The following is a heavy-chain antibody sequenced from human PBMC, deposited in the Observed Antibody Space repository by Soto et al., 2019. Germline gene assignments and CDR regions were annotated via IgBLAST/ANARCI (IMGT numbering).Heavy chain of an antibody. CDR2: FDAEDGET. V-gene: IGHV1-24*01. CDR1: GRSLTELS. J-gene: IGHJ6*02. CDR3: ATEGGHLLVWFGDHQTYGMDV. D-gene: IGHD3-10*01. Sequence: QVQLVQSGAEVKKPGASVKVSCKVSGRSLTELSIHWVRQAPGKGLEWMGGFDAEDGETIYAQNFRGRVTMTEDTSADTAYMELSSLRSEDTAVYYCATEGGHLLVWFGDHQTYGMDVWGQGTTVTVSS.